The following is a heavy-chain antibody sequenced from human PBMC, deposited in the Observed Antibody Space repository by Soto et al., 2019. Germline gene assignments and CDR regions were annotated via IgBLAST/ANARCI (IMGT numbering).Heavy chain of an antibody. CDR2: ISPAGSSI. CDR3: AKDRGGSGAFDI. CDR1: GFSFSIYS. D-gene: IGHD3-10*01. J-gene: IGHJ3*02. V-gene: IGHV3-48*01. Sequence: EGQLVEFGGGLVKPGGSLRLSCAASGFSFSIYSYNWVRQAPGKGLEWLSYISPAGSSIYYADSVKGRFTNSRDSARDSVYLQMNSLRAEGTAVYYGAKDRGGSGAFDIWGQGTMVTVSS.